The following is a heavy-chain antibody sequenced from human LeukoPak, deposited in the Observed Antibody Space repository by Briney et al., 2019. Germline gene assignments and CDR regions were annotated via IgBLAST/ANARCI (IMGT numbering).Heavy chain of an antibody. CDR1: GGSISSYY. D-gene: IGHD3-10*01. CDR2: INHSGST. CDR3: ARGSVVRGVIAL. J-gene: IGHJ4*02. Sequence: SETLSLTCTVSGGSISSYYWSWIRQPPGKGLEWIGEINHSGSTNYNPSLKSRVTISVDTSKNQFSLKLSSVTAADTAVYYCARGSVVRGVIALWGQGTLVTVSS. V-gene: IGHV4-34*01.